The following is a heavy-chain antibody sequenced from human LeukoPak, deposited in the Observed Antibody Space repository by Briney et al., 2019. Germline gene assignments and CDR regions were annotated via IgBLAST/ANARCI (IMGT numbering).Heavy chain of an antibody. V-gene: IGHV6-1*01. D-gene: IGHD2-2*01. CDR1: GDSVSSNSAA. J-gene: IGHJ5*02. CDR3: ARGGLYCSSTSCYWFDP. Sequence: SQTLSLTCAISGDSVSSNSAAWNWIRQSPSRGLEWLGRTYYRSKWYNDYAVSVKSRITINPDTSKNQFSLQLNSVTPEDTAVYYCARGGLYCSSTSCYWFDPWGQGTLVTVSS. CDR2: TYYRSKWYN.